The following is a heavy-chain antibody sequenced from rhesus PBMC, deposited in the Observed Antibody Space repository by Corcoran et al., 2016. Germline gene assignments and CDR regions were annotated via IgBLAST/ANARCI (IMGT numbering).Heavy chain of an antibody. CDR2: IYGSSTST. J-gene: IGHJ4*01. V-gene: IGHV4S10*01. D-gene: IGHD4-29*01. CDR1: GGSISDSYR. CDR3: ARVYGSSYLGSFDY. Sequence: QVQLQESGPGVVKPSETLSLTCAVSGGSISDSYRWSWIRQPPGKGLEWIGYIYGSSTSTNYNPSLKSRVTISKDTSKNQFSLKLSSVTAAATAVYYCARVYGSSYLGSFDYWGQGVLVTVSS.